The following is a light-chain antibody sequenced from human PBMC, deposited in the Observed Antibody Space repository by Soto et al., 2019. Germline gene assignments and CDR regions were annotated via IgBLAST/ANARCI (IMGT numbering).Light chain of an antibody. J-gene: IGKJ1*01. Sequence: DIHMTHSPATLSASVLDTVTVTFLASQSVSGWLAWYQQKPGEAPKLLIYDASSLQSGAPSRFSGSGSGTDFTLTISSLQPEDFATYYCQQSYSTSWTFGQGTKVDIK. CDR2: DAS. V-gene: IGKV1-39*01. CDR3: QQSYSTSWT. CDR1: QSVSGW.